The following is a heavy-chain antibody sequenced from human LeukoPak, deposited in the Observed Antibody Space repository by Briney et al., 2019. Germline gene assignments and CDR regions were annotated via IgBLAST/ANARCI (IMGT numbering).Heavy chain of an antibody. CDR1: GYTFTGYY. V-gene: IGHV1-2*02. CDR3: TRVIGGYYYYMDV. Sequence: ASVNVSCKASGYTFTGYYMHWVRQAPGQGHEWMGWINPNTGGTNYAQKFQRRVTMTRDKPISTAYMELSRLAADDTAVYYCTRVIGGYYYYMDVWGKGATVTVSS. J-gene: IGHJ6*03. CDR2: INPNTGGT. D-gene: IGHD3-10*01.